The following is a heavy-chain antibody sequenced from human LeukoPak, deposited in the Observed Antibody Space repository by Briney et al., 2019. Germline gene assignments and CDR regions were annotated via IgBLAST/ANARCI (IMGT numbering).Heavy chain of an antibody. CDR3: ARGFWKDYYFDY. CDR1: GGSFSSNY. D-gene: IGHD3-3*01. V-gene: IGHV4-59*01. Sequence: SETLSLTCAVSGGSFSSNYWNWIRQSPGKGLEWIGYLHYSGDVKYNPSMQSRATISLASSGNHFSLNLRSVTAADTAVYFCARGFWKDYYFDYWGRGTLVTVSS. CDR2: LHYSGDV. J-gene: IGHJ4*02.